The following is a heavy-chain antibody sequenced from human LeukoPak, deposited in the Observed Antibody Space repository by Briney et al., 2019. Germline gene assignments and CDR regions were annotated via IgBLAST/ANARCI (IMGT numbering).Heavy chain of an antibody. V-gene: IGHV3-33*08. CDR3: AGDRATSYFDY. J-gene: IGHJ4*02. Sequence: GGSLRLSCAASGFTFNNYGMHWVRQAPGKGLEWVAFIWYDGSNKYYTDSVKGRFTISRDNSKNTLYLQMNSLRAEDTAVYYCAGDRATSYFDYWGQGALVTISS. D-gene: IGHD1-26*01. CDR2: IWYDGSNK. CDR1: GFTFNNYG.